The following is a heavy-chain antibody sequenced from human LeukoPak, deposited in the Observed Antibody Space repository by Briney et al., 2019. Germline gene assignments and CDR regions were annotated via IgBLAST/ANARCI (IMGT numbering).Heavy chain of an antibody. J-gene: IGHJ4*02. CDR3: ARSMVRGAGQNDY. V-gene: IGHV1-69*13. D-gene: IGHD3-10*01. CDR1: GGTFSNYA. Sequence: SVKVSCKASGGTFSNYAISWVRQAPGQGLEWMGGIIPIFGTANYAQKFQGRVTITADESTSTAYMELSSLRSEDTAVYYCARSMVRGAGQNDYWGQGTLVTVSS. CDR2: IIPIFGTA.